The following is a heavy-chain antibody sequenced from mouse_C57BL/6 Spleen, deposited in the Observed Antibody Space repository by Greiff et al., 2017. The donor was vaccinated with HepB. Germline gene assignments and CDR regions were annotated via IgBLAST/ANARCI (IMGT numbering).Heavy chain of an antibody. Sequence: EVKLMESGGGLVKPGGSLKLSCAASGFTFSSYTMSWVRQTPEKRLEWVATISGGGGNTYYPDSVKGRCTISRDNAKNTLYLQMSSLRSEDTALYYCARANWGHYFDYWGQGTTLTVSS. J-gene: IGHJ2*01. CDR3: ARANWGHYFDY. CDR1: GFTFSSYT. D-gene: IGHD4-1*01. V-gene: IGHV5-9*01. CDR2: ISGGGGNT.